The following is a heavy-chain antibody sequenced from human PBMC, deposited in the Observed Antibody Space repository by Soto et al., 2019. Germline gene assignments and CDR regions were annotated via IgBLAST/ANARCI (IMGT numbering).Heavy chain of an antibody. CDR3: ARERSNHDAFDI. Sequence: SVKVSCKASGGTFSSYASSWVRQAPGQGLEWMGGIIPIFGTANYAQKFQGRVTITADKSTSTAYMELSSLRSEDTAVYYCARERSNHDAFDIWGQGTMVTVSS. CDR1: GGTFSSYA. CDR2: IIPIFGTA. J-gene: IGHJ3*02. D-gene: IGHD4-4*01. V-gene: IGHV1-69*06.